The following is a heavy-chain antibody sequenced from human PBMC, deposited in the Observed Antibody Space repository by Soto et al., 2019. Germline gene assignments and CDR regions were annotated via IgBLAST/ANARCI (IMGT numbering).Heavy chain of an antibody. CDR2: INNGGSS. CDR3: ARGRGDGYNQNWYFDL. V-gene: IGHV4-34*01. J-gene: IGHJ2*01. D-gene: IGHD3-10*01. CDR1: GGSFSGYY. Sequence: SXGTLSLTCAVYGGSFSGYYWSWIRQPPGKGLEWIGEINNGGSSNYNPSLKSRGSMSVGTSNNQFSLKLTSVTAADTAVYYCARGRGDGYNQNWYFDLWGRGTLVTVSS.